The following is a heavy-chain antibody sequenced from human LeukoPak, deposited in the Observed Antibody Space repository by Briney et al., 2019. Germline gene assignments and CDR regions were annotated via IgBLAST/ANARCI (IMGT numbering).Heavy chain of an antibody. CDR3: AKSAKGYDFWSGYGFDY. J-gene: IGHJ4*02. Sequence: GGSLRLSCAASGFTFSSYGMHWVRQAPGKGLEWVAFIRYDGSNKYYADSVKGRFTISRDNSKNTLYLQMNSLRAEDTAVYYCAKSAKGYDFWSGYGFDYWGQGTLVTVSS. CDR1: GFTFSSYG. V-gene: IGHV3-30*02. D-gene: IGHD3-3*01. CDR2: IRYDGSNK.